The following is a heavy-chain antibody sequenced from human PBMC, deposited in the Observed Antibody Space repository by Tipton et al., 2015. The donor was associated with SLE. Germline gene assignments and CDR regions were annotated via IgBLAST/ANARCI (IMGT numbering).Heavy chain of an antibody. D-gene: IGHD7-27*01. CDR3: ASSGTGADI. V-gene: IGHV4-31*03. Sequence: TLSLTCTVSGGSISSSSYYWGWIRQPPGKGLEWIGYVYYSGSTYYNPSLKSRLTTSVDTSKNQFSLKLSSVTAADTAVYYCASSGTGADIWGQGTMVTVSS. CDR1: GGSISSSSYY. J-gene: IGHJ3*02. CDR2: VYYSGST.